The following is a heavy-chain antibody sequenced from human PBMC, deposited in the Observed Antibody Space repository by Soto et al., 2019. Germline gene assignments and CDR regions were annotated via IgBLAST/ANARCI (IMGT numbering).Heavy chain of an antibody. Sequence: SGPTLVNPTQTLTLTCTFSGFSLSTSGVGVGRIRQPPGKALEWLALIFWDNDKRYSPSLKSRLTITKDTSKNQVVLTMTNMDPVDTATYYCARLYYYDSSGYLRPFDYWGQGTLVTVSS. J-gene: IGHJ4*02. CDR1: GFSLSTSGVG. D-gene: IGHD3-22*01. CDR2: IFWDNDK. CDR3: ARLYYYDSSGYLRPFDY. V-gene: IGHV2-5*02.